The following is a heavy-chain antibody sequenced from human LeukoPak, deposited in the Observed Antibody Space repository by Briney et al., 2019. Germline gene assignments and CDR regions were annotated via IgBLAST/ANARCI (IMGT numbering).Heavy chain of an antibody. CDR3: VRQLVS. CDR2: ISSSSSSI. Sequence: SGGSLRLSCAASRFTFSSYSMNWVRQAPGKGLEWVSYISSSSSSINYADSVKGRFTISRDNAKNSLYLQMNSLRAEDTAVYYCVRQLVSWGQGTLVTVSS. D-gene: IGHD6-6*01. CDR1: RFTFSSYS. V-gene: IGHV3-48*01. J-gene: IGHJ5*02.